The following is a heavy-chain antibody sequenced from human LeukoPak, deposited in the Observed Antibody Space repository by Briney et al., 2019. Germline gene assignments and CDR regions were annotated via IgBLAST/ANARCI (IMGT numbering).Heavy chain of an antibody. J-gene: IGHJ3*02. V-gene: IGHV1-18*01. Sequence: ASVKVSCKASGYTFTSYGISWVRQAPGQGLEWMGWISAYNGNTNYAHKLQGRVTMTTDTSTSTTYMELRSLRSDDTAVYYCARDSPPSIVVVPAAVDAFDIWGQGTMVTVSS. CDR1: GYTFTSYG. CDR3: ARDSPPSIVVVPAAVDAFDI. D-gene: IGHD2-2*01. CDR2: ISAYNGNT.